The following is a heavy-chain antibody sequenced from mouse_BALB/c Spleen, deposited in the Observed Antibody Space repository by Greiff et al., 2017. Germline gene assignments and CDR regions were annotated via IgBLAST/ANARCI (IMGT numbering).Heavy chain of an antibody. V-gene: IGHV5-12-1*01. CDR1: GFAFSSYD. J-gene: IGHJ3*01. CDR2: ISSGGGST. CDR3: ARRGPWFAY. Sequence: EVQLVESGGGLVKPGGSLKLSCAASGFAFSSYDMSWVRQTPEKRLEWVAYISSGGGSTYYPDTVKGRFTISRDNAKNTLYLQMSSLKSEDTAMYYCARRGPWFAYWGQGTLVTVSA.